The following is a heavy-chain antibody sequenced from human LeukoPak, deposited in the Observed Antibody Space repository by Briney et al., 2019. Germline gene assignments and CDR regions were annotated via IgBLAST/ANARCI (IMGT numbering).Heavy chain of an antibody. D-gene: IGHD3-10*01. J-gene: IGHJ4*02. CDR2: INHSGST. CDR3: ARLPTMVRGQMDY. V-gene: IGHV4-34*01. Sequence: PSETLSLTCAVYGGSFSGYYWSWIRQPPGKGLEWIGEINHSGSTNYNPCLKSRVTISVDTSKNQFSLKLSSVTAADTAVYYCARLPTMVRGQMDYWGQGTLVTVSS. CDR1: GGSFSGYY.